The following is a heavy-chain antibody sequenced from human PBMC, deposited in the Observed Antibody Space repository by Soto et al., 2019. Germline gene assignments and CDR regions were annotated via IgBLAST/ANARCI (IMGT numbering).Heavy chain of an antibody. CDR3: ARHQCSSTSCSGFYGMDV. V-gene: IGHV5-10-1*01. Sequence: PGESLKISCKGSGYSFTSYWISWVRQMPGKGLEWMGRIDPSDSYTNYSPSFQGHVTISADKSISTAYLQWSSLKASDTAMYYCARHQCSSTSCSGFYGMDVWGQGTTVTVSS. D-gene: IGHD2-2*01. CDR2: IDPSDSYT. CDR1: GYSFTSYW. J-gene: IGHJ6*02.